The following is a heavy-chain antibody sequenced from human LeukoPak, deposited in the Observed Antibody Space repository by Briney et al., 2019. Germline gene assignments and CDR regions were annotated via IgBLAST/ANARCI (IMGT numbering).Heavy chain of an antibody. V-gene: IGHV3-7*01. CDR1: GFTFTDYW. CDR2: IHKAGTES. Sequence: HAGGSLILSCAASGFTFTDYWMTWVRQVPGKGLEWVANIHKAGTESYYVDSVKGRFAISRDNAKNSLYLQLSSLRVDDTAVYYCARVGTWELQRVFDYWGQGTLVTVSS. D-gene: IGHD1-26*01. CDR3: ARVGTWELQRVFDY. J-gene: IGHJ4*02.